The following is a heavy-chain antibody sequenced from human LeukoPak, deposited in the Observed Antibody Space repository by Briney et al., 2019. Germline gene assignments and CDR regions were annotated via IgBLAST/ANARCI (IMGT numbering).Heavy chain of an antibody. V-gene: IGHV1-69*05. J-gene: IGHJ4*02. CDR1: RGTFSSYA. CDR2: IIPIFGTA. CDR3: ARDGSGRHFYGSGSPPDY. Sequence: ASVKVSCKASRGTFSSYAISWVRQAPGQGLEWMGRIIPIFGTANYAQKFQGRVTITTDESTSTAYMELSSLRSEDTAVYYCARDGSGRHFYGSGSPPDYWGQGTLVTVSS. D-gene: IGHD3-10*01.